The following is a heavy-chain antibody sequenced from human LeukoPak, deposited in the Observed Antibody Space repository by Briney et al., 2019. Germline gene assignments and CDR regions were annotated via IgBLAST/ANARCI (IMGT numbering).Heavy chain of an antibody. CDR3: ARGRGFLPAASPFDY. Sequence: GASVKVSCKASGFGFSTYDINWVRQAAGQGLEWMGWINPKSNNTGFAQRFQGRVIMTTNTSINIAYMELGSLTSEDTAVYFCARGRGFLPAASPFDYWGQGTLVTVSS. V-gene: IGHV1-8*01. CDR2: INPKSNNT. D-gene: IGHD2-2*01. CDR1: GFGFSTYD. J-gene: IGHJ4*02.